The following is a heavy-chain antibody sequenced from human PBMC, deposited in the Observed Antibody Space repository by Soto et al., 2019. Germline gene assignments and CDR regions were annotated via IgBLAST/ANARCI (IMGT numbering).Heavy chain of an antibody. V-gene: IGHV1-2*02. CDR1: GYTFTGYD. D-gene: IGHD3-22*01. Sequence: QVQLVQSGAEVKKPGASVKVSCKASGYTFTGYDVHWVRQAPGQGLEWIGWINPNSVGTNYAQKFQGRVTMTRDTSISTAYMELSRLRSDDTAVYFCARERRGDYYDSSESFDYWGQGTLVTVSS. J-gene: IGHJ4*02. CDR3: ARERRGDYYDSSESFDY. CDR2: INPNSVGT.